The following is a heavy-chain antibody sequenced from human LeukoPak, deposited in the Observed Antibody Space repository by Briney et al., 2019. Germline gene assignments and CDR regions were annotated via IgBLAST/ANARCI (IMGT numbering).Heavy chain of an antibody. V-gene: IGHV5-51*01. J-gene: IGHJ4*02. D-gene: IGHD3-22*01. Sequence: GESLKISCKGSGYSFTSYWIGWVRQMPGKGLEWMGIIYPGDYDTRYSPSFQGQVTISADKSISTAYLQWSSLKASDTAMYYCARGSLGSSGYPYYFDYWGQGTLVAVSS. CDR2: IYPGDYDT. CDR3: ARGSLGSSGYPYYFDY. CDR1: GYSFTSYW.